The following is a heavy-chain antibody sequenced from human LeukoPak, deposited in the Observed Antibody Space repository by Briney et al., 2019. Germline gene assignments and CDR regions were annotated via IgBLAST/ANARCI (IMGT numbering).Heavy chain of an antibody. CDR1: GYTFTSYG. V-gene: IGHV1-18*01. CDR2: ISAYNGNT. J-gene: IGHJ4*02. CDR3: VRGPPNWGFDY. Sequence: ASVKVSCKASGYTFTSYGISWVRQAPGQGLEWMGWISAYNGNTNYAQKLQGRVTMTRDTFISTAYMELNNVRSEDTAVYYCVRGPPNWGFDYWGQGTLVTVSS. D-gene: IGHD7-27*01.